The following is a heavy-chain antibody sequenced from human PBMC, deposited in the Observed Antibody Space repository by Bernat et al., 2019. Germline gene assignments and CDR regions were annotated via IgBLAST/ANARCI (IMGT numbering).Heavy chain of an antibody. CDR2: INHDGGRT. Sequence: EVQVVESGGGLVQLGGSLRLSCAAPGFTFGSYWMHWVRKAPGKGLEWVSRINHDGGRTDYAGSVKGRFTISRDNAKNTLYLQMNTLRADDTAVYYCARGFDYGSGSLGYWGQGTLVTVSS. CDR3: ARGFDYGSGSLGY. J-gene: IGHJ4*02. CDR1: GFTFGSYW. V-gene: IGHV3-74*01. D-gene: IGHD3-10*01.